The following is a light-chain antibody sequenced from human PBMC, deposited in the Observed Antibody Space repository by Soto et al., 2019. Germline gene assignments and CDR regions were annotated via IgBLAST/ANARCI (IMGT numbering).Light chain of an antibody. V-gene: IGKV3-15*01. CDR2: VAS. Sequence: EIVLTQSPGTLSWSQGERASIYCRASENVNNNLAWYQQRPGQAPRLLIYVASTRAPGISTRFSGSGSGTEFTLTISSLQSEDFAVYYCQQYNNWPPTTFGQGTRLEIK. CDR1: ENVNNN. CDR3: QQYNNWPPTT. J-gene: IGKJ5*01.